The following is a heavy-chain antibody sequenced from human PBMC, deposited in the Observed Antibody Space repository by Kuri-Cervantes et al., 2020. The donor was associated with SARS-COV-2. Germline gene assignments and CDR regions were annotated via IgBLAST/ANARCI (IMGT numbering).Heavy chain of an antibody. D-gene: IGHD5-24*01. CDR1: GYTFNRFV. CDR2: IIPIFGTA. Sequence: SVKVSCKASGYTFNRFVISWVRQAPGQGLEWMGGIIPIFGTANYAQKFQGRVTITTDESTSTAYMGLSSLRSEDPAVYYCARDLGDGYNFAGDAFDIWCQGTMVTVSS. V-gene: IGHV1-69*05. J-gene: IGHJ3*02. CDR3: ARDLGDGYNFAGDAFDI.